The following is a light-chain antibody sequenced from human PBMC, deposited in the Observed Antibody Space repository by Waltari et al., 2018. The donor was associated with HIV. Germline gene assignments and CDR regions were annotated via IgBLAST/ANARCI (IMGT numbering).Light chain of an antibody. J-gene: IGLJ2*01. Sequence: SVLTPPPSVSGAPGQRVTISCTGSRSNIEADYFFHWYQQLPGAGPKLLIHGDSHRPSGVLDRFSGSKSGTSASLAITGLQAEDEADYYCQSYDSSLSGPVVFGGGTKLTVL. CDR1: RSNIEADYF. CDR3: QSYDSSLSGPVV. CDR2: GDS. V-gene: IGLV1-40*01.